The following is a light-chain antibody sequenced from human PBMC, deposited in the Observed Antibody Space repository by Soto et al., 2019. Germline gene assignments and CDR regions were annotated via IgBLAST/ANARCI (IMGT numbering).Light chain of an antibody. CDR2: LGS. Sequence: DIVMTQSPLSLPVTPGEPASISCRSSQSLLHSNGYNYLDWYLQKPGQSPQLLIYLGSNRASGVPDRFSGSGSGTDFTLKISRVEAEDLGVYYCMQALQTPWTFGQGTKVEI. V-gene: IGKV2-28*01. CDR3: MQALQTPWT. J-gene: IGKJ1*01. CDR1: QSLLHSNGYNY.